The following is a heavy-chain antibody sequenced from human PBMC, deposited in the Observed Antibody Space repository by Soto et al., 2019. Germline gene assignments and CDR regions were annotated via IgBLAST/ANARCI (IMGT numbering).Heavy chain of an antibody. CDR3: TKVRYSSGWALDF. CDR1: GFTFSNYA. J-gene: IGHJ4*02. Sequence: QPGGSLRLSCASSGFTFSNYAMSWVRQAPGKGLEWVSGISVSGGSTYHADSVKGRFTISRDNSKNTLYLQMNSLRAEDTAVYYCTKVRYSSGWALDFWGQGTLVTVSS. D-gene: IGHD6-19*01. V-gene: IGHV3-23*01. CDR2: ISVSGGST.